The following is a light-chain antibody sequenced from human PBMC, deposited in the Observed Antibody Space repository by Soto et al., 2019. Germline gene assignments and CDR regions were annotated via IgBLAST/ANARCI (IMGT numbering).Light chain of an antibody. CDR3: QSYDNSLSGVL. CDR2: ANT. J-gene: IGLJ2*01. CDR1: RSNIGAGYD. Sequence: QSVLTQPPSVSGAPGQRVTISCTGTRSNIGAGYDVHWYQQLPGRAPRLLIFANTNRPSGVPDRFSGSNSGTSASLAITGLQADDEADYYCQSYDNSLSGVLFGGGTKVTVL. V-gene: IGLV1-40*01.